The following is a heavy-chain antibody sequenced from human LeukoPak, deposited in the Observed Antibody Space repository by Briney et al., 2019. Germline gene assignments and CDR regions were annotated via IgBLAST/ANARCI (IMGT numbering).Heavy chain of an antibody. Sequence: GGSLRLSCAASGFTFSSYGMHWVRQAPGKGLEWVAFIRYDGGNKYYADSVKGRFTISRDNSKNTLYLQMNSLRAEDTAVYYCAKDRVDIVATMTFDYWGQGTLVTVSS. J-gene: IGHJ4*02. D-gene: IGHD5-12*01. CDR2: IRYDGGNK. V-gene: IGHV3-30*02. CDR1: GFTFSSYG. CDR3: AKDRVDIVATMTFDY.